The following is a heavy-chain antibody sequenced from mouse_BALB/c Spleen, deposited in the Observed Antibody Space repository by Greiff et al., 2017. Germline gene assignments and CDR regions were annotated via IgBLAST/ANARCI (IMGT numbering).Heavy chain of an antibody. CDR3: ARNRATVVGGDYAMDY. Sequence: QVQLQQSGPGLVQPSQSLSITCTVSGFSLTSYGVHWVRQSPGKGLEWLGVIWSGGSTDYNAAFISRLSISKDNSKSQVFFKMNSLQANDTAIYYCARNRATVVGGDYAMDYWGQGTSVTVSS. V-gene: IGHV2-2*02. D-gene: IGHD1-1*01. CDR1: GFSLTSYG. J-gene: IGHJ4*01. CDR2: IWSGGST.